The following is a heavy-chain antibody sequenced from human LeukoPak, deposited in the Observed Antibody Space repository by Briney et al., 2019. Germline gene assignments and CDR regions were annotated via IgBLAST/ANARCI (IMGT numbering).Heavy chain of an antibody. CDR3: ASNTGTVFDY. J-gene: IGHJ4*02. CDR1: GDFITAYY. V-gene: IGHV4-59*01. Sequence: SETLSLTCTVSGDFITAYYWSWIRQPPGKGLEWLGYVYYIGSTEYNPSLRSRVTISLEMSKHQFSLNLTSVTAADTAVYYCASNTGTVFDYWGQGALVTVSS. D-gene: IGHD7-27*01. CDR2: VYYIGST.